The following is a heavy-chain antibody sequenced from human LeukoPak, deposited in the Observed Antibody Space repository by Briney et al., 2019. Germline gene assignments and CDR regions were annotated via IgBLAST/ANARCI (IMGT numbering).Heavy chain of an antibody. CDR1: GFTFRYYW. V-gene: IGHV3-74*01. J-gene: IGHJ4*02. CDR3: ARDLSTVTTSRDC. D-gene: IGHD4-17*01. Sequence: GGSLRLSCAASGFTFRYYWMHWVRQAPGKGLVWVARINSLGTSSDYADSVKGRFTVSRDNDKNTLYLQMNSLKVDDTAVYYCARDLSTVTTSRDCWGQGTLVTVSS. CDR2: INSLGTSS.